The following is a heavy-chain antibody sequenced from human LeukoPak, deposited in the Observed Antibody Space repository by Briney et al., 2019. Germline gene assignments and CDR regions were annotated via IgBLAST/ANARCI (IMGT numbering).Heavy chain of an antibody. J-gene: IGHJ4*02. V-gene: IGHV3-74*01. CDR1: GFTFSSYW. CDR2: INSDGSST. CDR3: AKDRVVGPTDY. D-gene: IGHD1-26*01. Sequence: GGSLRLSCAVSGFTFSSYWMHWVRQAPGKGLVWVSRINSDGSSTSYADSVKGRFTISRDNAKNTLYLQMNSLRAEDTAVYYCAKDRVVGPTDYWGQGTLVTVSS.